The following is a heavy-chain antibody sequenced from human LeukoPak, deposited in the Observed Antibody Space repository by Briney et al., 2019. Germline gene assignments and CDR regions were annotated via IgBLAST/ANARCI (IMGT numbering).Heavy chain of an antibody. Sequence: ASVKVSCKASGYTFTSYYMHWVRQAPGQGLEWMGIINPSGGSTSYAQKFQGRVTVTRDTSTSTVYMELSSLRAEDTAVYYCARDNQAYYDYVWGSPTSRWFDPWGQGTLVTVSS. CDR1: GYTFTSYY. CDR2: INPSGGST. J-gene: IGHJ5*02. V-gene: IGHV1-46*01. CDR3: ARDNQAYYDYVWGSPTSRWFDP. D-gene: IGHD3-16*01.